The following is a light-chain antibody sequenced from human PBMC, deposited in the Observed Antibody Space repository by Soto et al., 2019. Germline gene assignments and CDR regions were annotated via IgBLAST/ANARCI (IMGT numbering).Light chain of an antibody. J-gene: IGLJ2*01. CDR1: TSNIGSHS. CDR3: GTWDSSLNALV. Sequence: QSVLTQPPSVSAAPGQKVTISCSGSTSNIGSHSVCWYQQLAGTAPKLLIFDNSNRPSGIPDRFSGSKSGTSATLGITGLLPGDEDDYICGTWDSSLNALVFGRGTKLTVL. CDR2: DNS. V-gene: IGLV1-51*01.